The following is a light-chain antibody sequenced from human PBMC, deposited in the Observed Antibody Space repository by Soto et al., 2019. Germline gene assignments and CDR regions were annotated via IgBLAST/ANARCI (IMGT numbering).Light chain of an antibody. CDR3: SSYTSRSTLV. V-gene: IGLV2-14*01. CDR1: ISDFVVYNY. CDR2: GVS. J-gene: IGLJ1*01. Sequence: QSVLTQPASVSGSPGQSITISCTGTISDFVVYNYVSWYQQHPGKAPKLMIYGVSNRPSGVSNRFSGSKSGNTASLTISGLQADDEADYYCSSYTSRSTLVFGTGTKVTVL.